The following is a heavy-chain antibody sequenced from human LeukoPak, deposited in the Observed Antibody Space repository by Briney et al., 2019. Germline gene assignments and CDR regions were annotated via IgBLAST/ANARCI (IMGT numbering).Heavy chain of an antibody. CDR2: IKQDGSEN. CDR3: ARDGGNY. Sequence: GGSLRLSCAASGFTFSRYSMSWVRQAPGKGLEWVANIKQDGSENYYVDSVKGRFTISRDNAKNSLYLQMNSLRAEDTAVYYCARDGGNYWGQGTLVTVSS. CDR1: GFTFSRYS. V-gene: IGHV3-7*01. J-gene: IGHJ4*02.